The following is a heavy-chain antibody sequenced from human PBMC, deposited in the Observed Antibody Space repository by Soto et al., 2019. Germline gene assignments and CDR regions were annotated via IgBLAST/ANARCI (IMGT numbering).Heavy chain of an antibody. J-gene: IGHJ4*02. CDR2: IGTAVDT. V-gene: IGHV3-13*01. CDR3: ESPHELYDFWSGYGETDYDISTGYLNY. D-gene: IGHD3-3*01. Sequence: EVQLVESGGGLVQPGGSLRLSCAASGFTFSSYDMHWVRQATGKGLEWVSAIGTAVDTYYPGSVKGRCTISRENAKNSLYLQINSLRAGDTAVYYCESPHELYDFWSGYGETDYDISTGYLNYCGQETLVTLSS. CDR1: GFTFSSYD.